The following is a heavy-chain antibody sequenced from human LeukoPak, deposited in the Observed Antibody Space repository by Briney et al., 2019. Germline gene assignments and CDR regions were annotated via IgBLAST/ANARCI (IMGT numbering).Heavy chain of an antibody. CDR3: AREYREQWLVRFSYFDY. Sequence: PGGSLRLSCAASGFTVSSNYMSWVRQAPGKGLEWVSVIYSGGSTYYADSVKGRFTVSRDNSKNTLYLQMNSLRAEDTAVYYCAREYREQWLVRFSYFDYWGQGTLVTVS. J-gene: IGHJ4*02. D-gene: IGHD6-19*01. V-gene: IGHV3-53*01. CDR1: GFTVSSNY. CDR2: IYSGGST.